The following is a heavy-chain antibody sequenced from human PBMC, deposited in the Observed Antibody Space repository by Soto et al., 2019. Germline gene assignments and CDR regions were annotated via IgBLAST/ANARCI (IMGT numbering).Heavy chain of an antibody. CDR2: IYYSGNT. CDR1: GGSISSSSYY. V-gene: IGHV4-39*01. Sequence: SETLSLTCTVSGGSISSSSYYWGWIRQPPGKGLEWIGSIYYSGNTYYNPSLKTRVTISVDTSKNQFSLKLSSVTAADTAVYYCARHLMLDGYVDYWGQGTLVTVSS. CDR3: ARHLMLDGYVDY. D-gene: IGHD2-2*03. J-gene: IGHJ4*02.